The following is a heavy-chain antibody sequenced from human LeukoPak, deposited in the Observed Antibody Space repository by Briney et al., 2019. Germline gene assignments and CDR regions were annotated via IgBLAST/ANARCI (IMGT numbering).Heavy chain of an antibody. V-gene: IGHV4-39*01. J-gene: IGHJ4*02. Sequence: SETLSLTCTVSGGSISSSRYYWGWIRQPPGKGLEWLGNIYYSGRTYYNPSHKNRVTISVDTSKNQFSLKLSSVTAADTAVYYCARQDYGDYAFDYWGQGTLVTVSS. CDR3: ARQDYGDYAFDY. CDR2: IYYSGRT. CDR1: GGSISSSRYY. D-gene: IGHD4-17*01.